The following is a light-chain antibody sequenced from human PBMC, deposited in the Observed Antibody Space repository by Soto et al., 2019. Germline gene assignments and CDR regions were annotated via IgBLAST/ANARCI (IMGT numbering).Light chain of an antibody. Sequence: EIGLTQSPGTLPLSTGERATLSCRASQSVSSSYLAWYQQKPGQAPRLLIYGASSRATGIPDRFSGSGSGTDFTLTISGLEPEDFALYYCQQYGSSPITFGQGTLPAI. CDR1: QSVSSSY. J-gene: IGKJ5*01. CDR2: GAS. V-gene: IGKV3-20*01. CDR3: QQYGSSPIT.